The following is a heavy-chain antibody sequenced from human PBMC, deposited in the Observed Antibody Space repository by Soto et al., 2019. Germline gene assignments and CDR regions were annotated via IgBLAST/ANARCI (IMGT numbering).Heavy chain of an antibody. V-gene: IGHV4-39*01. CDR3: ARHSEGLGGSYYYIDY. CDR2: IYYSGST. Sequence: QLQLQESGPGLVKPSETLSLTCTVSGGSISSSSYYWDWIRQPPGKGLGWIGSIYYSGSTYFNPSLKSRVTISADTSKNLFSLRLSSVTAADTAVYYCARHSEGLGGSYYYIDYWGQGTLVTVSS. CDR1: GGSISSSSYY. J-gene: IGHJ4*02. D-gene: IGHD1-26*01.